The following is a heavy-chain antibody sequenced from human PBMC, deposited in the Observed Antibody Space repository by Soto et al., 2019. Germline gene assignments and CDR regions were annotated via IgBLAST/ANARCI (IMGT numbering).Heavy chain of an antibody. J-gene: IGHJ6*02. CDR2: LDTMGST. CDR1: GGSISGYY. D-gene: IGHD3-16*01. V-gene: IGHV4-4*07. Sequence: QVRLQESGPELVKSSETLSLTCTVSGGSISGYYWSWIGQPAGKGLVWIGRLDTMGSTNYNPSLQSRVTKTVETSENEFTLKVTSVTAAATAVYFCAILSYYRLGTNRHQYAMDVGSQGPTVTVSS. CDR3: AILSYYRLGTNRHQYAMDV.